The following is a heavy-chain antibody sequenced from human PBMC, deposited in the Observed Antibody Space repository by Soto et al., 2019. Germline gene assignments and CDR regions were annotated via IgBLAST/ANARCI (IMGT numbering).Heavy chain of an antibody. CDR2: IYYSGST. CDR1: GGSVISGSYC. Sequence: PSETLSLTCTVSGGSVISGSYCWSWIRQPPGKGLEWIGYIYYSGSTNYNPSLKSRVTISVDTSKNQFSLKLSSVTAADTAVYYCARAGGPGIAAAGHWGQGTLVTVSS. D-gene: IGHD6-13*01. V-gene: IGHV4-61*01. CDR3: ARAGGPGIAAAGH. J-gene: IGHJ4*02.